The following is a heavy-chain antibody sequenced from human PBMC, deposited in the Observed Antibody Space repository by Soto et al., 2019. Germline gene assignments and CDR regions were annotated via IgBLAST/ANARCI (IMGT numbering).Heavy chain of an antibody. Sequence: QVQLVQSGAEVKKPGASVKVSCKASGYTFTSYGVSWVRQAPGQGLEWMGWISTYNGNTHYAEKLQGRVTMTTDTSTTTANMELRSLRADDTAVYYFARYNGIAAAGPPFDYWGQGTLVTVSS. CDR2: ISTYNGNT. J-gene: IGHJ4*02. CDR3: ARYNGIAAAGPPFDY. V-gene: IGHV1-18*01. CDR1: GYTFTSYG. D-gene: IGHD6-13*01.